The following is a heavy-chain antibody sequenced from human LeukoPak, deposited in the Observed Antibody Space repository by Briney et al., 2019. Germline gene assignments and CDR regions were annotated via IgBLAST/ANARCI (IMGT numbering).Heavy chain of an antibody. CDR1: GFTFSYYS. J-gene: IGHJ4*02. D-gene: IGHD5-24*01. CDR3: ARNGYLPADYYFDY. Sequence: LGGSLRLSCAASGFTFSYYSMNWVRQAPGKGLEWVSYITSSSSTIYYADSVKGRFTISRDNVKNSLYLQMNSLRDEDTAVYYCARNGYLPADYYFDYWGQGTLVTVSS. CDR2: ITSSSSTI. V-gene: IGHV3-48*02.